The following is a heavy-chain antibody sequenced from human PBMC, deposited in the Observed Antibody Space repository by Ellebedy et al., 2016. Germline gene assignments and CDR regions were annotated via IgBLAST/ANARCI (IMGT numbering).Heavy chain of an antibody. CDR1: GYTFTSYG. Sequence: ASVKVSXXASGYTFTSYGISWVRQAPGQGLEWMGWISAYNGNTNYAQKLQGRVTMTTDTSTSTAYMELRSLRSDDTAVYYCARGPYYDLPFDYWGQGTLVTVSS. CDR3: ARGPYYDLPFDY. CDR2: ISAYNGNT. D-gene: IGHD3-3*01. J-gene: IGHJ4*02. V-gene: IGHV1-18*01.